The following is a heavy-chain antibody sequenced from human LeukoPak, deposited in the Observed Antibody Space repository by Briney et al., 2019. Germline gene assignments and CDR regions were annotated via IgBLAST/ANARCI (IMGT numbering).Heavy chain of an antibody. J-gene: IGHJ4*02. D-gene: IGHD3-22*01. CDR3: ARASDPYYYDSTGPDY. CDR1: GFNFRDHW. CDR2: IKNDGSET. V-gene: IGHV3-7*01. Sequence: PGGSLRLSCAVSGFNFRDHWMDWVRQAPGKGLEWVGHIKNDGSETYYLDSLKGRFTISRDNAKNSLYLQMNSLRAEDTAVYYCARASDPYYYDSTGPDYWGQGTLVTVSS.